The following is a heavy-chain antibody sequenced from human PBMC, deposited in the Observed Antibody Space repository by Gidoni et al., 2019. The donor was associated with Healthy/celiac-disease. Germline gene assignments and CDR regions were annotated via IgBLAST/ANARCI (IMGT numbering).Heavy chain of an antibody. J-gene: IGHJ4*02. CDR2: INHSGST. CDR1: GGSFSGYY. CDR3: ARIPGLYGSGSYYNRDY. Sequence: QVQLQQWGAGLLKPSETLSLTCAVYGGSFSGYYWSWIRQPPGKGLEWIGEINHSGSTNYNPSLKSRVTISVDTSKNQFSLKLSSVTAADTAVYYCARIPGLYGSGSYYNRDYWGQGTLVTVSS. D-gene: IGHD3-10*01. V-gene: IGHV4-34*01.